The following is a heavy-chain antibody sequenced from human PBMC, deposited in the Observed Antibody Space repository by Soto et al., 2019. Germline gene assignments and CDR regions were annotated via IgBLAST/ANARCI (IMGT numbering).Heavy chain of an antibody. J-gene: IGHJ4*02. V-gene: IGHV3-30-3*01. D-gene: IGHD7-27*01. CDR1: GFSFSISP. Sequence: GGSLRLSCAASGFSFSISPMHWVRQAPGKGPEWVALISYDGTNKFYADSVKGRFTISRDNSKSTLYLQVDSPRPEDAAVYYCARDPKTSGGQHWAFNYFDSWGQGTLVTVSS. CDR2: ISYDGTNK. CDR3: ARDPKTSGGQHWAFNYFDS.